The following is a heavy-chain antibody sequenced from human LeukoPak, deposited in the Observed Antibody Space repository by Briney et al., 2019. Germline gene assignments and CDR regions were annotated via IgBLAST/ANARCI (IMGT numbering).Heavy chain of an antibody. CDR1: GYTFTSYY. D-gene: IGHD6-13*01. J-gene: IGHJ4*02. V-gene: IGHV1-18*04. Sequence: ASVKVSCKASGYTFTSYYMHWVRQAPGQGLEWMGWISAYNGNTNYAQKLQGRVTMTTDTSTSTAYMELRSLRSDDTAVYYCAREQQLIRGDYWGQGTLVTVSS. CDR3: AREQQLIRGDY. CDR2: ISAYNGNT.